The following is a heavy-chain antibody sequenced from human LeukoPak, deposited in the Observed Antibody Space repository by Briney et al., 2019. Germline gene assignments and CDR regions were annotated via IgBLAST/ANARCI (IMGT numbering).Heavy chain of an antibody. CDR1: GFTFSSYA. CDR2: ISGSGGST. D-gene: IGHD3-3*01. V-gene: IGHV3-23*01. CDR3: AKPTDYDFWSGYSPFYFDY. J-gene: IGHJ4*02. Sequence: PGGSLRLSCAASGFTFSSYAMSWVRQAPGKGLERVSPISGSGGSTYYADSVKGRFTISRDNSKNTLYLQMNSLRAEDTAVYYCAKPTDYDFWSGYSPFYFDYWGQGTLVTVSS.